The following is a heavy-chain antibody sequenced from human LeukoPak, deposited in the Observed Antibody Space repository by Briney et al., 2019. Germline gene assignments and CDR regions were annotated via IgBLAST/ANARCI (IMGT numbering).Heavy chain of an antibody. J-gene: IGHJ4*02. CDR2: NYPRDSDT. CDR3: ARHSDVIGAI. CDR1: CYTFTHQW. V-gene: IGHV5-51*01. D-gene: IGHD3-10*01. Sequence: GESLKISCKASCYTFTHQWFGWVRQKSASIRQGLVINYPRDSDTRYNPSFQGHVTISADTSSNTAYLEWSRLEASDTAIYYCARHSDVIGAIWGEGTLVTVSS.